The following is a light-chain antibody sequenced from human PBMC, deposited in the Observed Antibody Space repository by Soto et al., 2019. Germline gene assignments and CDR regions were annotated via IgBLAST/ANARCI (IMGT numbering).Light chain of an antibody. J-gene: IGKJ1*01. V-gene: IGKV1-9*01. CDR2: AAS. CDR3: LQHNSFPQT. Sequence: IQLTQSPSSLSASVGDRVTITCRASQDIGIYLAWYQQKPGKAPNLLIYAASSLQRGVPSRFSGSGSGTEFTLTISSLQPEDFATYYCLQHNSFPQTFGQGTKVDIK. CDR1: QDIGIY.